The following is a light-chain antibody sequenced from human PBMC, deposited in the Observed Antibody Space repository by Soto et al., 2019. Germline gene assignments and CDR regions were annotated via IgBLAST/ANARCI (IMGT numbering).Light chain of an antibody. CDR1: SSDVGGYNY. Sequence: SALTQPASVSGSPGQSITISCTGTSSDVGGYNYVSWYQQHPGKAPKLMIYEVSNRPSGVSNRFSGSKSGNTASLTISGLQAEDEADYYCSSYTSSSTPVVFGGGTQLTV. J-gene: IGLJ2*01. V-gene: IGLV2-14*01. CDR2: EVS. CDR3: SSYTSSSTPVV.